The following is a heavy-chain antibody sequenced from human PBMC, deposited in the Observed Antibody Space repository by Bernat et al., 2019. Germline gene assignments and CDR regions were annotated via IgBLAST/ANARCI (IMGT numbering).Heavy chain of an antibody. D-gene: IGHD5/OR15-5a*01. CDR1: AFTFSKTW. CDR2: IKSKSDGETT. V-gene: IGHV3-15*07. CDR3: TTQSKTLDY. J-gene: IGHJ4*02. Sequence: EVQLVESGGGLVKPGGSLRLSCAVSAFTFSKTWMHWVRQAPGKGLEWVGRIKSKSDGETTDYAEPVKCRFTSSRADTKNPQYMHMHSLKPEDKAVYYCTTQSKTLDYWGQSTLVTIS.